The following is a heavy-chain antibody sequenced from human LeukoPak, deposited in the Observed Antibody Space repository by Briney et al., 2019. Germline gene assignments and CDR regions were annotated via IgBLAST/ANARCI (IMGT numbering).Heavy chain of an antibody. V-gene: IGHV3-23*01. CDR1: GFTFSSSA. Sequence: GGSLRPSCAASGFTFSSSAMSWVRQAPGKGLEWVSAISNNGGYTYYADSVQGRFTISRDNSRNTLYLQMNSLRGDDTAVYYCAKDVGKWESLHFFDYWGQGTLVTVSS. D-gene: IGHD1-26*01. J-gene: IGHJ4*02. CDR3: AKDVGKWESLHFFDY. CDR2: ISNNGGYT.